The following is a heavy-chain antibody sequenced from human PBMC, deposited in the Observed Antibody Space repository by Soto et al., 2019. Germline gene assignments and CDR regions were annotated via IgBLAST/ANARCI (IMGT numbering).Heavy chain of an antibody. CDR1: GYTITSYD. D-gene: IGHD7-27*01. J-gene: IGHJ5*01. V-gene: IGHV1-8*01. CDR3: TGGPPNWGFDS. CDR2: MSPKTANT. Sequence: ASVKVSCKASGYTITSYDINWVRQTAGQGLEWMGWMSPKTANTGYAQKFQDRVTMTRSTSISTAYMELSSLTSEDTAVYYCTGGPPNWGFDSWGQGTPVTVSS.